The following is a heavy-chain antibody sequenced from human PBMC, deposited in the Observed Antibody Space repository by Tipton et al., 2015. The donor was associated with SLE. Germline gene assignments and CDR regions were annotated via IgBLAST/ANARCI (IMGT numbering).Heavy chain of an antibody. CDR3: ARQAYYSSGYADY. Sequence: TLSLTCTVSGDSISNGDYCWNWIRQYPGKGLEWIGYIYSSGNPYYNPSPKSRVTISVDTSKNQFSLKLSAVTAADTAVYYCARQAYYSSGYADYWGQGTLVTVSS. D-gene: IGHD3-22*01. V-gene: IGHV4-31*03. CDR2: IYSSGNP. J-gene: IGHJ4*02. CDR1: GDSISNGDYC.